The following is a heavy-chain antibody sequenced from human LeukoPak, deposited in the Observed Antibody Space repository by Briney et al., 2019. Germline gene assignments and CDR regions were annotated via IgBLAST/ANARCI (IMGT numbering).Heavy chain of an antibody. J-gene: IGHJ1*01. CDR3: ARDFSGSYVTEYLQY. Sequence: GGSLRLSCAASGFTFSSYSMNWVRQAPGKGLEWVSYISSTSSTIHYADSVKGRFTISRDNAKNSLYLQMSSLRDEDTAVYYCARDFSGSYVTEYLQYWGQGTLVTVSS. CDR1: GFTFSSYS. D-gene: IGHD1-26*01. V-gene: IGHV3-48*02. CDR2: ISSTSSTI.